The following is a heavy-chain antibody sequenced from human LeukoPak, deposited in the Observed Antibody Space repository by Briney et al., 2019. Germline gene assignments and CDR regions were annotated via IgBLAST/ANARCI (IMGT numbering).Heavy chain of an antibody. V-gene: IGHV1-8*01. J-gene: IGHJ4*01. D-gene: IGHD6-13*01. CDR3: GRDGTAPGLYFDL. CDR2: MNPNSGNT. Sequence: ASVXVSCKASGYTFTSYDINWVRQATGQGLEWMGWMNPNSGNTGYAQKFQGRVTMTRNTSISTAYMELSSLRSEDTAVYYCGRDGTAPGLYFDLWGQGTLVTVSS. CDR1: GYTFTSYD.